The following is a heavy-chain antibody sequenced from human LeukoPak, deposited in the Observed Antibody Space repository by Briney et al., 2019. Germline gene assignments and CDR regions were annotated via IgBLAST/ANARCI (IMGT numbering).Heavy chain of an antibody. CDR1: GYTFTGYY. V-gene: IGHV1-2*02. D-gene: IGHD1-14*01. CDR2: INPNSGGT. Sequence: GPSVKVSCKASGYTFTGYYMHWVRQAPGQGLEWMGWINPNSGGTNYAQKFQGRVTMTRDTSISTAYMELSRLRSDDTAVYYCARANPSNNWFDPWGQGTLVTVSS. J-gene: IGHJ5*02. CDR3: ARANPSNNWFDP.